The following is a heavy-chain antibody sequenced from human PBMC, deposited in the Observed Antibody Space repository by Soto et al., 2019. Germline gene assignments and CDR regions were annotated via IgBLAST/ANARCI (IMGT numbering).Heavy chain of an antibody. D-gene: IGHD4-17*01. CDR3: ASNTEGGEDAFDI. CDR2: IYPGDSDT. Sequence: GESLKISCEGSGYSFTSYWIAWVRQMPGKGLEWMGFIYPGDSDTRYSPSFQGQVTISADKSISTAYLQWSSLKASDTAMYYCASNTEGGEDAFDIWGQGTMVTVSS. V-gene: IGHV5-51*01. CDR1: GYSFTSYW. J-gene: IGHJ3*02.